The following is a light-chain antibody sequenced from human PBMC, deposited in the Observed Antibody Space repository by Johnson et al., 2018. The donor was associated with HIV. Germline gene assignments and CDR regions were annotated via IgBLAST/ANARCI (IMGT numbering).Light chain of an antibody. J-gene: IGLJ1*01. V-gene: IGLV1-51*01. Sequence: QSVLTQPPSVSAAPGQKVTISCSGSSSNIGNNYVSWYQQLPGTAPKLLIYDNNKRPSGIPDRFSGSKSGTSATLGITGLQTGDEADYYCGTWDSSLSARYVYRTGKKV. CDR3: GTWDSSLSARYV. CDR2: DNN. CDR1: SSNIGNNY.